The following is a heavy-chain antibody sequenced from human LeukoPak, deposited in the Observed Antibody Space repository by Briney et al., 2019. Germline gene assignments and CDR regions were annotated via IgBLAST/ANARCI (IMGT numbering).Heavy chain of an antibody. Sequence: GGSLRLSCAASGFTFSSYDMHWVRQATGKGLEWVSAIGTAGDTYYAGSVRGRFTISRDNSKNTLYLQMNSLRAEDAAIYYCAKDLGLATGSFDYWGQGTLVTVSS. CDR1: GFTFSSYD. V-gene: IGHV3-13*01. J-gene: IGHJ4*02. CDR2: IGTAGDT. D-gene: IGHD5-24*01. CDR3: AKDLGLATGSFDY.